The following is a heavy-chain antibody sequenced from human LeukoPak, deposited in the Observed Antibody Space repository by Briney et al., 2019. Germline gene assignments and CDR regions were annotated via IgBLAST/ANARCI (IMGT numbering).Heavy chain of an antibody. CDR3: AKHPGYSSGWFYFDY. D-gene: IGHD6-19*01. CDR1: GFTFSNYA. Sequence: GGSLRLSCVASGFTFSNYAISWVRQAPGKGLEWVSAMSGDGTRTYYADSVKGRFTISRDNSKNTLYLQMSSLRAEDTAVYYCAKHPGYSSGWFYFDYWGQGTLVTVSS. V-gene: IGHV3-23*01. CDR2: MSGDGTRT. J-gene: IGHJ4*02.